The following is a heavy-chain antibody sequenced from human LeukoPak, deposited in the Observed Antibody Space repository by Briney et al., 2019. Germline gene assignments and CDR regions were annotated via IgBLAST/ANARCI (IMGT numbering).Heavy chain of an antibody. CDR3: AKDHYGDYPYYFDY. J-gene: IGHJ4*02. V-gene: IGHV3-30*18. CDR1: GFTFSSYG. Sequence: GRSLRLSCAASGFTFSSYGMHWVGQAPGKGMEWVAVISYDGSNKYYADSVKGRFTISRDNSKNTLYLQMNSLRAEDTAVYYCAKDHYGDYPYYFDYWGQGTLVTVSS. D-gene: IGHD4-17*01. CDR2: ISYDGSNK.